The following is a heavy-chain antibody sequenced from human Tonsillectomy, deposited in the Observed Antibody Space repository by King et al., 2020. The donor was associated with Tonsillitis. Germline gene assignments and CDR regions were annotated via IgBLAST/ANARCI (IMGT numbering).Heavy chain of an antibody. CDR2: ISGSGGTI. Sequence: QLVQSGGGFVKPGGSLRLSCAVSGFTFSDFFMSWIRQAPGKGPEWISYISGSGGTIHYADSVKGRFTISRDNAKNSLYLQVNSLRADDTAVYYCASGRVFDYWGQGTLVTVSS. CDR1: GFTFSDFF. D-gene: IGHD1-26*01. CDR3: ASGRVFDY. J-gene: IGHJ4*02. V-gene: IGHV3-11*01.